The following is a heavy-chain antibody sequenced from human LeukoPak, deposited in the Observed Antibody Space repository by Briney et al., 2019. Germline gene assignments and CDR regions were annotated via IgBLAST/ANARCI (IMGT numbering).Heavy chain of an antibody. CDR2: VNFDGSST. CDR3: ARAGPPHYYFDY. V-gene: IGHV3-74*03. J-gene: IGHJ4*02. Sequence: GGSLRLSCAASGFTFSNYAMSWVRQAPGKGQVWVSRVNFDGSSTKYADSVKGRFTISRDNAKNTLYLQMNSLRAEDTAVYYCARAGPPHYYFDYWGQGTLVTVSS. CDR1: GFTFSNYA.